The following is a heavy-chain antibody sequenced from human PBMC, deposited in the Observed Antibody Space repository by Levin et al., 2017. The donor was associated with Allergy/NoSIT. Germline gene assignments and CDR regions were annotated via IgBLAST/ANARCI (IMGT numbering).Heavy chain of an antibody. CDR2: INWNGGST. Sequence: GESLKISCAASGFTFDDYGMSWVRQAPGKGLEWVSGINWNGGSTGYADSVKGRFTISRDNAKNSLYLQMNSLRAEDTALYYCARVGYWGSTSCSYYFAYWGQGTLVTVSS. CDR3: ARVGYWGSTSCSYYFAY. V-gene: IGHV3-20*04. J-gene: IGHJ4*02. D-gene: IGHD2-2*01. CDR1: GFTFDDYG.